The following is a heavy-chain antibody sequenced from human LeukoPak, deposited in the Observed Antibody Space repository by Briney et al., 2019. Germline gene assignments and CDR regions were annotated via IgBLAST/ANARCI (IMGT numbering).Heavy chain of an antibody. V-gene: IGHV3-21*01. CDR2: ISSSSSYI. CDR1: GFTFSSYS. D-gene: IGHD2-15*01. J-gene: IGHJ6*04. Sequence: GGSLRLPCAASGFTFSSYSMNWVRQAPGEGLEWVSSISSSSSYIYYADSVKGRFTISRDNAKNSLYLQMNSLRAEDTAVYYCASPVIVTKRNYHYGMDVWGKGTTVTVSS. CDR3: ASPVIVTKRNYHYGMDV.